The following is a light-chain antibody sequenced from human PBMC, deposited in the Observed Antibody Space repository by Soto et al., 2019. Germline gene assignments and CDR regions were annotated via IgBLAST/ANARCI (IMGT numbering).Light chain of an antibody. V-gene: IGKV3-20*01. CDR1: QRVSSSY. CDR2: LAS. J-gene: IGKJ2*01. Sequence: EIVLQQSPGTLSLSPGERATLSCRASQRVSSSYLAWYQQKPGQAPRLLIYLASSRATGIPDRFSGSGSGTDFTLTISRLEPEDVAVYYCQQYGSSPYTFGQGTKLEIK. CDR3: QQYGSSPYT.